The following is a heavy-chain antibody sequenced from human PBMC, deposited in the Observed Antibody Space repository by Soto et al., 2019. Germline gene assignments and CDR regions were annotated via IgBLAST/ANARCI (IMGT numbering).Heavy chain of an antibody. CDR3: ARDRCSSTGCYLGGGYGMDV. Sequence: ASVKVSCKAPGYTFTSYGISWVRQAPGQGLEWMGWISAYNGNTNYAQKLQGRVTMTTDTSTSTAYMELRSLRSDDTAVYYCARDRCSSTGCYLGGGYGMDVWGQGTTVTVSS. CDR1: GYTFTSYG. D-gene: IGHD2-2*01. V-gene: IGHV1-18*04. J-gene: IGHJ6*02. CDR2: ISAYNGNT.